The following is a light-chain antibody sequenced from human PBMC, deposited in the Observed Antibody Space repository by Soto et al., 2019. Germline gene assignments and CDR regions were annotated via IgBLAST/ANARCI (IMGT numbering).Light chain of an antibody. Sequence: QPVLIQPPSASGTPGQRVTISCSGSSSNIGSNTVNWYQHLPGTAPQLLIYSNNQRPSGVPDRFSGSKSGTSASLAISGLQSEDEADYYCGAWDDSLTGPVFGGGTKVTVL. CDR2: SNN. V-gene: IGLV1-44*01. CDR1: SSNIGSNT. CDR3: GAWDDSLTGPV. J-gene: IGLJ3*02.